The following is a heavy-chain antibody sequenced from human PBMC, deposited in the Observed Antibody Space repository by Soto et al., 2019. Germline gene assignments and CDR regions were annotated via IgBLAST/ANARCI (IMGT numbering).Heavy chain of an antibody. Sequence: SETLSLTCAVSGGSISSGGYSWSWIRQQPGKGLEWIGFIYYGGSTTYNPSLKSRVTISVDTSQNQFSLNLSSVTAADTAVYYCARLGGYYQALGSWGQGTLVTVSS. D-gene: IGHD3-22*01. J-gene: IGHJ4*02. CDR2: IYYGGST. V-gene: IGHV4-61*08. CDR1: GGSISSGGYS. CDR3: ARLGGYYQALGS.